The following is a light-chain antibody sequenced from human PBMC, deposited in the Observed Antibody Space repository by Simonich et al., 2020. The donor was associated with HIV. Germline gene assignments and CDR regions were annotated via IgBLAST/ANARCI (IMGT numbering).Light chain of an antibody. J-gene: IGKJ3*01. CDR2: DAS. CDR1: QRVSDSF. V-gene: IGKV3D-20*01. CDR3: QQYGSSPFT. Sequence: EIVLTQSPGTLSLSPGERATLSCRASQRVSDSFLAWYQQKPGLAPRLLIYDASSRATGTPDRFSGSGSGTDFTLTISRLEPEDFAVYYCQQYGSSPFTLGPGTKVDIK.